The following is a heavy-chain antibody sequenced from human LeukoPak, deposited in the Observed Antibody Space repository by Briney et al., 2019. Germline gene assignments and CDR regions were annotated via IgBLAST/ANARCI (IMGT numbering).Heavy chain of an antibody. V-gene: IGHV3-43*02. Sequence: VGSLRLSCAASGFTFSSYAMSWVRQAPGKGLEWVSLITGDGRGTYFADSLRGWFTISRDNSKKSLYLQMNSLRAEDTALYYCAKDLGAYAHFYLDNWGQGTLVTVSS. CDR3: AKDLGAYAHFYLDN. J-gene: IGHJ4*02. CDR2: ITGDGRGT. CDR1: GFTFSSYA. D-gene: IGHD3-3*02.